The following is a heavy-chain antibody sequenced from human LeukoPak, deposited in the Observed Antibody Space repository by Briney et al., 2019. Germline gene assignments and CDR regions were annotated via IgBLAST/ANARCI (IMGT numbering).Heavy chain of an antibody. CDR2: IYHSGST. Sequence: SETLSLTCAVSGGSISSSNWWSWVRQPPGKGLEWIGEIYHSGSTNYNPSLKSRVTISVDKSKNQFSLKLSSVTAADTAVYYCARAAEYGSSWYVPYNWFDPWGQGTLVTVSS. D-gene: IGHD6-13*01. J-gene: IGHJ5*02. CDR1: GGSISSSNW. CDR3: ARAAEYGSSWYVPYNWFDP. V-gene: IGHV4-4*02.